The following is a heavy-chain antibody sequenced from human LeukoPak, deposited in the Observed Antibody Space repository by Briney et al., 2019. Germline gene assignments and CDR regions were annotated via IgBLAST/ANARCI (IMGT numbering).Heavy chain of an antibody. CDR2: ITGSGGAT. CDR3: AKRGDCTGHYCYWYFDL. Sequence: GGSLRLSCAASGFTFTNYAMSWVRQAPGKGLEWVSGITGSGGATFYADSVKGRFDISRDNSKNTLNLQMYSLTADDTAVYYCAKRGDCTGHYCYWYFDLWGRGTLVTVSS. CDR1: GFTFTNYA. V-gene: IGHV3-23*01. J-gene: IGHJ2*01. D-gene: IGHD2-8*02.